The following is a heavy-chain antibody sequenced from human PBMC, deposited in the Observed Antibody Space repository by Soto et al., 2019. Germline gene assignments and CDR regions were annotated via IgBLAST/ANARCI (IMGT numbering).Heavy chain of an antibody. CDR2: ISPYNGNT. Sequence: QVQLVQSGAEVKEPGASVKVSCKASGYTFVSYGISWVRQAPGQGLEWMGWISPYNGNTNYVQKCPGRGAMTTDAPTRTVYMERRGLRSDDTAVYYCARDAQKWLVAAFDIWGQGTMVTVSS. CDR3: ARDAQKWLVAAFDI. CDR1: GYTFVSYG. J-gene: IGHJ3*02. D-gene: IGHD6-19*01. V-gene: IGHV1-18*01.